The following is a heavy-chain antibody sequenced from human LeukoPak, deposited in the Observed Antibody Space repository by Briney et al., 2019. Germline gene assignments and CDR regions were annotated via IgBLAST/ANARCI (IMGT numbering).Heavy chain of an antibody. Sequence: GGSLRLSCAASGFTFSSYVMNWVRQAPGKGLEWVSYISSSGSTIYYADSVKGRFTISRNNSKNSLYLQMNGLRTEDTAFYYCAKGLNGVSFSFDYWGRGTLVTVSS. J-gene: IGHJ4*02. CDR1: GFTFSSYV. CDR3: AKGLNGVSFSFDY. V-gene: IGHV3-48*03. D-gene: IGHD2-8*01. CDR2: ISSSGSTI.